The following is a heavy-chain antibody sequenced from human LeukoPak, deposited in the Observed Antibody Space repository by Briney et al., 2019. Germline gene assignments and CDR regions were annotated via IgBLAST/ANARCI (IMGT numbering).Heavy chain of an antibody. V-gene: IGHV3-30*04. D-gene: IGHD3-10*02. Sequence: GGSLRLSCAASGFTFSSYAMHWVRQAPGKGLEWVAVISYDGSNKYYADSVKGRFTISRDNAKNSLYLRMNSLRAEDTAVYYCAELGITMIGGVWGKGTTVTISS. J-gene: IGHJ6*04. CDR3: AELGITMIGGV. CDR1: GFTFSSYA. CDR2: ISYDGSNK.